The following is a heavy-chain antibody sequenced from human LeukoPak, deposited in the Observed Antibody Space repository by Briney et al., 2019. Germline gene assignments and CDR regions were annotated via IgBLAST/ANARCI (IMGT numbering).Heavy chain of an antibody. Sequence: SETLSLTCTVSGSSISSYYWSWIRQAPGKGPEWIGNIYYIGSTNYNPSLKSRVTISADPSKNQLSLKLSSVTAADTAVYYCARHGGSYSYDYWGQGTLVTVSS. CDR2: IYYIGST. CDR1: GSSISSYY. D-gene: IGHD1-26*01. J-gene: IGHJ4*02. CDR3: ARHGGSYSYDY. V-gene: IGHV4-59*08.